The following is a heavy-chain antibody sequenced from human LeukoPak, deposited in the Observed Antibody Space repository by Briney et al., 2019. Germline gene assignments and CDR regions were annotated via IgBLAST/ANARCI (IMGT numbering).Heavy chain of an antibody. CDR1: GGSISSYY. Sequence: SETLSLTCTVSGGSISSYYWSWIRQPPGKGLEWIGYIYYSGSTNYNPSLKSRVTISVDTSKNQFSLKLSSVTAADTAVYYCARFATGGLYYFDYWGQGTLVIVSS. V-gene: IGHV4-59*08. CDR2: IYYSGST. CDR3: ARFATGGLYYFDY. D-gene: IGHD6-19*01. J-gene: IGHJ4*02.